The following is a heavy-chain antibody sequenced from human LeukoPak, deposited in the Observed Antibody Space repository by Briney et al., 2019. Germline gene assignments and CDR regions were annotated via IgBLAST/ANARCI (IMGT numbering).Heavy chain of an antibody. D-gene: IGHD3-10*01. J-gene: IGHJ5*02. Sequence: PGGSLRLSCAASGFTFRSYAMSWVRQAPGKGLEWVSAISSTGGNTYYADSVKGRFTISRDNSKNTLYLQMNSLRADDTAVYYCAKDFSLGSHNWFDPWGQGTLVTVSS. CDR2: ISSTGGNT. CDR3: AKDFSLGSHNWFDP. V-gene: IGHV3-23*01. CDR1: GFTFRSYA.